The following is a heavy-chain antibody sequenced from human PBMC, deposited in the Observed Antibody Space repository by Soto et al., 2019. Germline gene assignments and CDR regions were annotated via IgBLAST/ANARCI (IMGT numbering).Heavy chain of an antibody. CDR3: ARDLAVAGTPNPYYYYGMDV. J-gene: IGHJ6*02. CDR2: INPNSGGT. CDR1: GYTFTGYY. Sequence: ASVKVSCKASGYTFTGYYMHWVRQAPGQGLEWMGWINPNSGGTNYAQKFQGWVTMTRDTSISTAYMELSRLRSDDTAVYYCARDLAVAGTPNPYYYYGMDVWGQGTTVTVSS. D-gene: IGHD6-19*01. V-gene: IGHV1-2*04.